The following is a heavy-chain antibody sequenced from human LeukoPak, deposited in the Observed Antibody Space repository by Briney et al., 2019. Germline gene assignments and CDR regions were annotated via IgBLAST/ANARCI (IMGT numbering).Heavy chain of an antibody. J-gene: IGHJ3*02. CDR2: INHSGRT. Sequence: ASETLSLTCAVYGGFFSGYYWSWIRQPPGKGREWIGEINHSGRTNYNPSLKSRATLSVDTSKNQFSLKLSSVTAADTAVYYCARSRRPIPKGKMRGAFDIWGQGTMVTVSS. CDR3: ARSRRPIPKGKMRGAFDI. CDR1: GGFFSGYY. V-gene: IGHV4-34*01.